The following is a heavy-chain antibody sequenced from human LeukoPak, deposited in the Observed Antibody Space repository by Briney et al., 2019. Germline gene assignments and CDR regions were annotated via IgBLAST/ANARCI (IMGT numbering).Heavy chain of an antibody. CDR2: IWYDGSKR. J-gene: IGHJ4*02. CDR1: GFTFTNAW. CDR3: ATEGTTLTRGGYFDS. D-gene: IGHD4-17*01. V-gene: IGHV3-33*08. Sequence: PGGSLRLSCAASGFTFTNAWMSWVRQAPGKGLEWVAVIWYDGSKRFYADSVQGRFTISRDDPKNTLHLQMNRLRADDTALYYCATEGTTLTRGGYFDSWGQGTLVTVSS.